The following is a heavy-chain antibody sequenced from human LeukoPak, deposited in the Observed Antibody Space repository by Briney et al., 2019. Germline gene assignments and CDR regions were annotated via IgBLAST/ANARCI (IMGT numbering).Heavy chain of an antibody. V-gene: IGHV3-23*01. CDR1: GFTFSSYA. Sequence: PGGSLRLSCAASGFTFSSYAMTWVRQAPGKGLEWVSSISGSGYGTYYADSMKGRFTISRDNSKNTVYLQMNSLRADDTAIYFCAKESGYSSAWLNYWGQGTLVTVSS. CDR2: ISGSGYGT. J-gene: IGHJ4*02. CDR3: AKESGYSSAWLNY. D-gene: IGHD6-19*01.